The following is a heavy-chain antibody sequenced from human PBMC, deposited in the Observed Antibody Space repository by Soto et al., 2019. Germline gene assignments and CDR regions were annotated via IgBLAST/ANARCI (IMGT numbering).Heavy chain of an antibody. CDR1: GFTFSSYS. J-gene: IGHJ5*02. Sequence: GGSLRLSCAASGFTFSSYSMNWVRQAPGKGLEWVSSISSSSSYIYYADSVKGRFTISRDNAKNSLYLQMNSLRAEDTAVYYCARDPNTMVRGVTNWFDPWGQGTLVTVSS. CDR2: ISSSSSYI. D-gene: IGHD3-10*01. CDR3: ARDPNTMVRGVTNWFDP. V-gene: IGHV3-21*01.